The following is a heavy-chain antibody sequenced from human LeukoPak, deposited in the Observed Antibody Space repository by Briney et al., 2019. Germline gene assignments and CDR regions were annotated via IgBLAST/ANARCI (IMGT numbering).Heavy chain of an antibody. J-gene: IGHJ1*01. D-gene: IGHD5-24*01. V-gene: IGHV1-69*06. CDR3: ASSEAAEMATISLYCQH. CDR1: GGTFSSYA. CDR2: IIPIFGTA. Sequence: SVKVSCKASGGTFSSYAISWVRQAPGQGLEWMGRIIPIFGTANYAQKFQGRVTITADKSTSTAYMELSSLRSEDTAVYYCASSEAAEMATISLYCQHWGQGALVTVSS.